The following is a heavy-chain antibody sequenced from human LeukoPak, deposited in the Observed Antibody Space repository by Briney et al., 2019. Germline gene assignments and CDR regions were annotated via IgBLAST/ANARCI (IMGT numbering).Heavy chain of an antibody. CDR1: GYTFTGYY. J-gene: IGHJ5*02. Sequence: GASVKVSCKASGYTFTGYYMHWVRQAPGQGLEWMGWINPNSGGANYAQKFQGRVTMTRDTSISTAYMDLSRLRPDDTAVYYCAREHTRDFDWLLPNWFDPWGQGTLVTVSS. CDR3: AREHTRDFDWLLPNWFDP. V-gene: IGHV1-2*02. CDR2: INPNSGGA. D-gene: IGHD3-9*01.